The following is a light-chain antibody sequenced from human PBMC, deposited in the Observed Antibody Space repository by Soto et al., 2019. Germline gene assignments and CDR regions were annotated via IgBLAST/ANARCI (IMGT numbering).Light chain of an antibody. Sequence: EIVLTQSPGTLSLSPGERPTLSWRASQSVSSSYLAWYQQKPGQAPRILIYGASSRATGIPDRFSGSGSGTDCTLTISRLEPEDFAVYYCQQYDSSPKTFGQGTKVDIK. CDR2: GAS. V-gene: IGKV3-20*01. CDR1: QSVSSSY. J-gene: IGKJ1*01. CDR3: QQYDSSPKT.